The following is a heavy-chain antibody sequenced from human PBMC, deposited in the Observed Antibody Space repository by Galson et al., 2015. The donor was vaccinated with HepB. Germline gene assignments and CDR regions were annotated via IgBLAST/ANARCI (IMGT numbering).Heavy chain of an antibody. CDR3: AREMVRGVISGV. CDR1: GFTVSTNY. V-gene: IGHV3-53*01. Sequence: SLRLSCAASGFTVSTNYISWVRQAPGKGLEWVSVMYSDGSTYYADSVKGRFTISRDNSKNTLSLQMNSLRAEDTDVYYCAREMVRGVISGVWGQGTTVTVSS. D-gene: IGHD3-10*01. CDR2: MYSDGST. J-gene: IGHJ6*02.